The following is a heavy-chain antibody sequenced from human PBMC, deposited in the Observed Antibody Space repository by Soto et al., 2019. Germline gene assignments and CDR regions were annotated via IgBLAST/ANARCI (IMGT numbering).Heavy chain of an antibody. V-gene: IGHV4-59*01. CDR3: ARDVTRGGAFDV. CDR2: SYSGGIA. CDR1: GGSFSSYF. J-gene: IGHJ3*01. D-gene: IGHD3-10*01. Sequence: SETLSLTCIVSGGSFSSYFWTWIRQPPGKGLERLGYSYSGGIANYNPSLKSGVTISLDTSKNRFSLRLDSVTAADTALYFCARDVTRGGAFDVWGLGTMVTVSS.